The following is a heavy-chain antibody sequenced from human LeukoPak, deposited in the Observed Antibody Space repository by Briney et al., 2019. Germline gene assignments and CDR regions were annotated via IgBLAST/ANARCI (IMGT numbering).Heavy chain of an antibody. CDR2: IYSGGST. CDR3: AKDPSGGYYDSSGYRLDAFDI. CDR1: GFTVSSNY. J-gene: IGHJ3*02. Sequence: PGGSLRLSCAASGFTVSSNYMSWVRQAPGKGLEWVSVIYSGGSTYYADSVKGRFTISRDNSKNTLYLQMNSLRAEDTAVYYCAKDPSGGYYDSSGYRLDAFDIWGQGTMVTVSS. D-gene: IGHD3-22*01. V-gene: IGHV3-66*01.